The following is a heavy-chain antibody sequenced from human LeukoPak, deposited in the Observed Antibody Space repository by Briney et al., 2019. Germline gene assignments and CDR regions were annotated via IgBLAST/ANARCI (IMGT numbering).Heavy chain of an antibody. CDR1: GFTFSSYG. V-gene: IGHV3-30*02. J-gene: IGHJ4*02. CDR2: IRYDGSNK. D-gene: IGHD2-2*01. Sequence: PGGSLRLSCAASGFTFSSYGMHWVRQAPGKGLEWVAFIRYDGSNKYYADSVKGRFTISRDNPKNTLYLQMNSLRAEDTAVYYCAKVGYCSSTSCFDYWGQGTLVTVSS. CDR3: AKVGYCSSTSCFDY.